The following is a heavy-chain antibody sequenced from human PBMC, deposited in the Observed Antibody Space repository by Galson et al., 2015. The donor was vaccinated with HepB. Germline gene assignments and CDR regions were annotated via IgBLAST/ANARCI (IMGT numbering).Heavy chain of an antibody. Sequence: SLRLSCAAYGFTFRSHAISWVRQAPGKGLESVPTFCGGGDRSYFADYVQGRLTVSRDTAKTTWSLQMNSLRDEDTAVYYCAKSLGTGAARGLDVWGQGTTVTVSS. CDR2: FCGGGDRS. D-gene: IGHD2-8*02. J-gene: IGHJ6*02. CDR3: AKSLGTGAARGLDV. V-gene: IGHV3-23*01. CDR1: GFTFRSHA.